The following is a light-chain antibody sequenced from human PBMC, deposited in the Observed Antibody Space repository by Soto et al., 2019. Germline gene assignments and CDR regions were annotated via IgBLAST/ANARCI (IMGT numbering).Light chain of an antibody. CDR2: AAS. CDR3: QESYSTPLA. V-gene: IGKV1-39*01. J-gene: IGKJ4*01. Sequence: DIQVTQSPSSLSASVGDRVTITCRTSQNINIFLNWYQQKPGRAPMVVISAASNLESGVPSRFSGRGSGTEFTLTISNLQPGYSALYYCQESYSTPLAFGGGTKADIK. CDR1: QNINIF.